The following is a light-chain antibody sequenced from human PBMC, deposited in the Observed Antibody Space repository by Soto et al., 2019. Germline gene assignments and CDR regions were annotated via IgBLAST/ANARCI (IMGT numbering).Light chain of an antibody. Sequence: DIQMTQSPSTLSASVGDRVTTTCRPSQSFTSSLAWYQQKPGKAPKLLTYDASTLESGVPSRFSGSGSGTEFTLTISSLQPDDFATYFCQQYNTYSGWAFGQGTKVEIK. CDR2: DAS. CDR3: QQYNTYSGWA. V-gene: IGKV1-5*01. J-gene: IGKJ1*01. CDR1: QSFTSS.